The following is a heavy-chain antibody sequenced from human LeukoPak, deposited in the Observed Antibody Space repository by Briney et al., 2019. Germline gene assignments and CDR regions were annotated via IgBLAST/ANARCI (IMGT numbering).Heavy chain of an antibody. Sequence: GGSLRLSCAASGFTFSSYAMSWVRQAPGKGLEWVSAISGSGGSTYHADSVKGRFTISRDNSKNALYLQMNSLRAEDTAVYYCANGGYYYGSGSYPFFDYWGQGTLVTVSS. D-gene: IGHD3-10*01. V-gene: IGHV3-23*01. CDR3: ANGGYYYGSGSYPFFDY. CDR2: ISGSGGST. J-gene: IGHJ4*02. CDR1: GFTFSSYA.